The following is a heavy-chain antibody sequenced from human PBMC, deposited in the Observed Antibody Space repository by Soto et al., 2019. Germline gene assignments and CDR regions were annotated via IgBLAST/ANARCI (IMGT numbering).Heavy chain of an antibody. V-gene: IGHV3-30-3*01. CDR3: EREDRDIVVVPAAILPDY. CDR2: ISYDGSNK. CDR1: GFTFSSYA. Sequence: QVQLVESGGGVVQPGRSLRLSCAASGFTFSSYAMHWVRQAPGKGLEWVAVISYDGSNKYYADSVKGRFTISRDNSKKTLYLQMNSLRAEDTAVYYCEREDRDIVVVPAAILPDYWGQGTLVNVSS. J-gene: IGHJ4*02. D-gene: IGHD2-2*02.